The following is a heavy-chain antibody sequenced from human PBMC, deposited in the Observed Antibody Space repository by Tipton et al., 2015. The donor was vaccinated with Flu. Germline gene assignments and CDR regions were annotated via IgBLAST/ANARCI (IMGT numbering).Heavy chain of an antibody. J-gene: IGHJ4*02. V-gene: IGHV4-39*07. CDR1: GGSISSSSYY. D-gene: IGHD6-13*01. Sequence: TLSLTCTVSGGSISSSSYYWGWIRQRPGKGLEWIGSICYSGSTYYNPSLKSLVTISVDTSKNQFSLKLSSVTAADTAVYYCARDVAAALDYWGQGTLVTVSS. CDR2: ICYSGST. CDR3: ARDVAAALDY.